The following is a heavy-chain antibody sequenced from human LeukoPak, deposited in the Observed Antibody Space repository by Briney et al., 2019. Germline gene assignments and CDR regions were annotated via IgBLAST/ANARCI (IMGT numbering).Heavy chain of an antibody. V-gene: IGHV1-69*01. CDR1: GGTFSSYA. CDR2: TIPIFGTA. Sequence: SVKVSCKASGGTFSSYAISWVRQAPGQGLEWMGGTIPIFGTANYAQKFQGRVTITADESTSTAYMELSSLRSEDTAVYYCARRGRAAAVLGYYYGMDVWGKGTTVTVSS. CDR3: ARRGRAAAVLGYYYGMDV. D-gene: IGHD6-13*01. J-gene: IGHJ6*04.